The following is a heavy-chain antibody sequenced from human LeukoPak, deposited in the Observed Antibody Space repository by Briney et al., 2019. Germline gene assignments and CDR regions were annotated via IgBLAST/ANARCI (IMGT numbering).Heavy chain of an antibody. D-gene: IGHD6-19*01. V-gene: IGHV1-69*13. CDR3: ARVSSGWYYFDY. J-gene: IGHJ4*02. Sequence: SVKVSCKASGYTFTGYYMHWVRQAPGQGLEWMGGIIPIFGTANYAQKFQGRVTITADESTSTAYMELSSLRSEDTAVYYCARVSSGWYYFDYWGQGTLVTVSS. CDR2: IIPIFGTA. CDR1: GYTFTGYY.